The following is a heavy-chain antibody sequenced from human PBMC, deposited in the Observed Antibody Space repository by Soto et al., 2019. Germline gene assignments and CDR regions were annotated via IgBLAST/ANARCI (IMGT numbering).Heavy chain of an antibody. CDR1: GASISSRDYY. J-gene: IGHJ4*02. D-gene: IGHD2-8*01. V-gene: IGHV4-39*01. CDR3: GRVMIGTSRHTDSDC. Sequence: QLHLQESGPGLVKPSETLSLTCTVSGASISSRDYYWGWIRQTPGKGLEWIGNIDYNGVTYYNPSLKSRVTVSKDTSKNQFSLKVASVTAADTAIYYCGRVMIGTSRHTDSDCWGQGTQVTVSS. CDR2: IDYNGVT.